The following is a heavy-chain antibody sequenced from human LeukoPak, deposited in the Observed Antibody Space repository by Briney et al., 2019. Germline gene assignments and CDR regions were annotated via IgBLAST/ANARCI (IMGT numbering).Heavy chain of an antibody. D-gene: IGHD2-2*01. Sequence: GESLKISCKGSGYSFTSYWIGWVRQMPRKGLEWMGIIYPGDSDTRYSPSFQGQVTISADKSISTAYLQWSSLKASDTAMYHCARHVVVVPAAIAWFDPWGQGTLVTVSS. CDR2: IYPGDSDT. CDR3: ARHVVVVPAAIAWFDP. CDR1: GYSFTSYW. J-gene: IGHJ5*02. V-gene: IGHV5-51*01.